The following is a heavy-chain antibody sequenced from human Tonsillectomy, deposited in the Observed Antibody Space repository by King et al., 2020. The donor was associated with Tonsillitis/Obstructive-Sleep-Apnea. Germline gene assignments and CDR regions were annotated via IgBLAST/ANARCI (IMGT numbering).Heavy chain of an antibody. V-gene: IGHV5-10-1*03. Sequence: VQLVESGAELKKPGESLRISCKGSGYSFSSYWISWVRQMPGKGLEWMGKIDPSDSYTNYSPSFQGHVTISADKSISTAYLQWSSLKASDTAMYYCVRHDLDCYDSGGYSYAGYWGQGTLVTVSS. D-gene: IGHD3-22*01. CDR1: GYSFSSYW. CDR3: VRHDLDCYDSGGYSYAGY. CDR2: IDPSDSYT. J-gene: IGHJ4*02.